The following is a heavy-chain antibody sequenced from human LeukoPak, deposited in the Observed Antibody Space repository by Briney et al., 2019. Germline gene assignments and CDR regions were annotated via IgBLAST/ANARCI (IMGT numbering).Heavy chain of an antibody. CDR3: ARVAGRYNWKFSFDY. CDR2: INWNGGST. D-gene: IGHD1-20*01. V-gene: IGHV3-20*04. CDR1: GGSFSGYY. Sequence: PSETLSLTCAVYGGSFSGYYWSWVRHAPGKGLEWVSGINWNGGSTGYADSVKGRFTISRDNAENSLYLQMNSLRAEDTALYYCARVAGRYNWKFSFDYWGQGTLVTVSS. J-gene: IGHJ4*02.